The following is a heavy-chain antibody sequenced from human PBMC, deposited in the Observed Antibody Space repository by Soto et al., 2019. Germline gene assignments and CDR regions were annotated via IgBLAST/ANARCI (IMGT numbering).Heavy chain of an antibody. V-gene: IGHV4-34*01. CDR1: GGSFSGYY. D-gene: IGHD3-3*01. CDR3: AGGTNYDFWSGYSYYFDY. Sequence: SETLSLTCAVYGGSFSGYYWSWIRQPPGKGLEWIGEINHSGSTNYNPSLKSRVTISVDTSKNQFSLKLSSVTAADTAVYYCAGGTNYDFWSGYSYYFDYWGQGTLVTVSS. CDR2: INHSGST. J-gene: IGHJ4*02.